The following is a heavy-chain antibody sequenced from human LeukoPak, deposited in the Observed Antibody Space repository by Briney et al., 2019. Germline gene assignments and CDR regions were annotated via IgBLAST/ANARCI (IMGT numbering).Heavy chain of an antibody. CDR1: GFTPPPHA. D-gene: IGHD4-17*01. J-gene: IGHJ4*02. V-gene: IGHV3-20*04. Sequence: GGSLRLSCAASGFTPPPHAMPPPPPPPPNPPPSPSPLNWNGGSTGYADSVKGRFTISRDNAKNSLYLQMNSLRAEDTALYYCARAGGDYGDGYAYFDYWGQGTLVTVSS. CDR3: ARAGGDYGDGYAYFDY. CDR2: LNWNGGST.